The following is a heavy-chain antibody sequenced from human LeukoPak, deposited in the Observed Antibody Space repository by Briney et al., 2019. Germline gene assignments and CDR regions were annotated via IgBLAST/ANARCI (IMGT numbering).Heavy chain of an antibody. J-gene: IGHJ4*02. CDR3: ARQYPGYSSSWFLGAHDY. V-gene: IGHV4-4*07. D-gene: IGHD6-13*01. CDR1: GGSISSYY. Sequence: PSETLSLTCTVSGGSISSYYWSWIRQPAGKGLEWIGRIYTSGSTNYNPSLKSRVTISVDTSKNQFSLKLSSVTAADTAVYYCARQYPGYSSSWFLGAHDYWGQGTLVTVSS. CDR2: IYTSGST.